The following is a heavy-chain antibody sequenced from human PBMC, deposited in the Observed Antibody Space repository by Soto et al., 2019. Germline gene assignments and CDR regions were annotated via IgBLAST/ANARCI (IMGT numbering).Heavy chain of an antibody. D-gene: IGHD2-15*01. V-gene: IGHV3-23*01. J-gene: IGHJ4*02. CDR3: AKVGGFLCGGSCYYDY. CDR1: GFTFSSYA. CDR2: ISGSGGST. Sequence: GGSLRLSCAASGFTFSSYAMSWVRQAPGKGLEWVSAISGSGGSTYYADSVKGRFTISRDNSKNTLYLQMNSLRAEDTAVYYCAKVGGFLCGGSCYYDYWGQGTLVTVSS.